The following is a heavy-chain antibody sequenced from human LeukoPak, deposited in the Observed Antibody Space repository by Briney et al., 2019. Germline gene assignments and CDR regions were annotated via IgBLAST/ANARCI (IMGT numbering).Heavy chain of an antibody. CDR1: GYSIRSDYY. J-gene: IGHJ6*03. Sequence: PSETLSLTCTVSGYSIRSDYYWGWIRQPPGKGLEWIGSIYHSGSTYYNPSLKSRVTISVDTSKNQFSLKLSSVTAADTAVYYCARRAPPYYMDVWGKGTTVTISS. CDR2: IYHSGST. V-gene: IGHV4-38-2*02. CDR3: ARRAPPYYMDV.